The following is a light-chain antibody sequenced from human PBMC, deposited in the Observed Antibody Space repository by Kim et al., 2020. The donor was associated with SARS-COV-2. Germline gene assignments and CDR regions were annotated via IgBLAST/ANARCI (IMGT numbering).Light chain of an antibody. CDR3: QQYNTYVWT. CDR2: ATS. V-gene: IGKV1-16*01. Sequence: ASIGDRVTITCRASQGINGLLAWFQQKPGKAPTSLIYATSRLHSGVPSRFSGSVSGTDFTLTISTLQPEDFATYYCQQYNTYVWTFGQGTKVDIK. CDR1: QGINGL. J-gene: IGKJ1*01.